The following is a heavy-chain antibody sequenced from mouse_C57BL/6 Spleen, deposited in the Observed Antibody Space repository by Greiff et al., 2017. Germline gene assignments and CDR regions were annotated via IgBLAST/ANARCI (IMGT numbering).Heavy chain of an antibody. CDR2: IYPGSGST. J-gene: IGHJ4*01. D-gene: IGHD1-1*01. CDR3: ARGGYYYGSSFYAMDD. V-gene: IGHV1-55*01. Sequence: QVQLQQPGAELVKPGASVKMSCKASGYTFTSYWITWVKQRPGQGLEWIGDIYPGSGSTNYNEKFKSKATLTVDTSSSTAYMQLSSLTSEDSAVYYCARGGYYYGSSFYAMDDWGQGTSVTVSS. CDR1: GYTFTSYW.